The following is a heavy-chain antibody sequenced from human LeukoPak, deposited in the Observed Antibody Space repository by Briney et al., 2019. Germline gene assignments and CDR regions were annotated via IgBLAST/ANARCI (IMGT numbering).Heavy chain of an antibody. CDR1: GGTFSSYA. CDR2: IIPIFGTA. J-gene: IGHJ6*03. D-gene: IGHD2-2*02. V-gene: IGHV1-69*05. Sequence: SVKVSCKASGGTFSSYAISWVRQAPGQGREWMGGIIPIFGTANYAQKFQGRVTITTDESTSTAYMELSSLRSEDTAVYYCARSGAAAIDYYYYMDVWGKGTTVTVSS. CDR3: ARSGAAAIDYYYYMDV.